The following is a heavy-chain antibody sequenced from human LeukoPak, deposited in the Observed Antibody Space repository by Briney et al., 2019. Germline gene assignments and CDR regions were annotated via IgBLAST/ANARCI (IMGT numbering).Heavy chain of an antibody. CDR3: ARVSRGDIGYCSGGSCFNYYYYYMDV. CDR1: GFTFTTYD. D-gene: IGHD2-15*01. V-gene: IGHV3-21*01. J-gene: IGHJ6*03. CDR2: ISSSSSYI. Sequence: GGTLRLSCAASGFTFTTYDMSWVRQAPGKGLEWVSSISSSSSYIYYADSVKGRFTISRDNAKNSLYLQMNSLRAEDTAVYYCARVSRGDIGYCSGGSCFNYYYYYMDVWGKGTTVTVSS.